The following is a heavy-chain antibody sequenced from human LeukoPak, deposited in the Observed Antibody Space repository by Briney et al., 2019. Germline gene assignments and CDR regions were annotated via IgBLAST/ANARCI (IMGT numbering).Heavy chain of an antibody. Sequence: SGGSLRLSCAASGLTVSSSYMSWVRQAPGKGLEWVSIIYNDGSTYYADSMKGRFTISRDNSKNTLYLQMNSLRAEDTALYYCAREGDSGDYYLDYWGQGTLVTVSS. V-gene: IGHV3-53*01. CDR3: AREGDSGDYYLDY. D-gene: IGHD3-22*01. CDR2: IYNDGST. CDR1: GLTVSSSY. J-gene: IGHJ4*02.